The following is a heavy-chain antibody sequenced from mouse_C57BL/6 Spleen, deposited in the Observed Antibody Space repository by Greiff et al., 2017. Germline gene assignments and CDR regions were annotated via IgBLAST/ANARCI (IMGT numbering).Heavy chain of an antibody. CDR3: ARYYGSSYAMDY. CDR2: ISSGSSTI. CDR1: GFTFSDYG. D-gene: IGHD1-1*01. Sequence: DVQLVESGGGLVKPGGSLKLSCAASGFTFSDYGMHWVRQAPEKGLEWVAYISSGSSTIYYADTVKGRFTISRDNAKNTLFLQMTSLRSEDTAMYYCARYYGSSYAMDYWGQGTSVTVSS. J-gene: IGHJ4*01. V-gene: IGHV5-17*01.